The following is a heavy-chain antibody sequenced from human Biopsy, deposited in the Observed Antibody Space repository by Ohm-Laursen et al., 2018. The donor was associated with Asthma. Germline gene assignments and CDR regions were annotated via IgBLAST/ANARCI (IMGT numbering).Heavy chain of an antibody. Sequence: SVKVSCKISGYSLTDLSMHWVRQAPGQGPGWMGGHDHEEGGTVNARRFQGRVTMTEDTSTDTAYMELSSLSSDDTAVYYCASDFPKDYVRYNFQFWGQGTLVTVSS. CDR3: ASDFPKDYVRYNFQF. J-gene: IGHJ4*02. D-gene: IGHD4-17*01. CDR2: HDHEEGGT. CDR1: GYSLTDLS. V-gene: IGHV1-24*01.